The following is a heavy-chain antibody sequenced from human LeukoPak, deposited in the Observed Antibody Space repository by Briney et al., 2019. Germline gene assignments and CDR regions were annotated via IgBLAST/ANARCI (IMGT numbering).Heavy chain of an antibody. CDR1: GFTFSSYW. Sequence: GGSLRLSCAASGFTFSSYWMSWVRQAPGKGLEWVANIKQDGSEKYYVDSVKGRFTISRDNAKNSLYLQMNSLRAEDTAVYYCARISRELYYYYMDVWGKGTTVTVSS. CDR3: ARISRELYYYYMDV. D-gene: IGHD1-26*01. V-gene: IGHV3-7*01. J-gene: IGHJ6*03. CDR2: IKQDGSEK.